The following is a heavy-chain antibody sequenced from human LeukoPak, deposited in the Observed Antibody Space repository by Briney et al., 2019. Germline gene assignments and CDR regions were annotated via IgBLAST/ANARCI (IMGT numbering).Heavy chain of an antibody. CDR1: GYTFTAYF. CDR3: ARGIAIQLEV. J-gene: IGHJ4*02. Sequence: ASVKVSCKASGYTFTAYFMHWVRQAPGQGLEWMGWLNPNSGDTIYAQKFQGRVTLTRDTTISTAYMELSRLRSDDTAVYYCARGIAIQLEVWGQGTLVTVSS. V-gene: IGHV1-2*02. CDR2: LNPNSGDT. D-gene: IGHD5-18*01.